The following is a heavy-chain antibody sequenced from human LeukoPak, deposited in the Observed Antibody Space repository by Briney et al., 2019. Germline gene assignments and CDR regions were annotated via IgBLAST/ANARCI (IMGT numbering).Heavy chain of an antibody. CDR1: GFTFSSHG. D-gene: IGHD6-6*01. J-gene: IGHJ4*02. CDR2: IKQDGSEK. V-gene: IGHV3-7*01. CDR3: ARDSSSWGYYFDY. Sequence: GGSLRLSCAASGFTFSSHGMNWVRQAPGKGLEWVANIKQDGSEKYYVDSVKGRFTISRDNAKNSLYLQMNSLRAEDTAVYYCARDSSSWGYYFDYWGQGTLVTVSS.